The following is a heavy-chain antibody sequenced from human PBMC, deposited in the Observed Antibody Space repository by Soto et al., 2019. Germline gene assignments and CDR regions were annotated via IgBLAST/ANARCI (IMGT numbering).Heavy chain of an antibody. Sequence: RLSCAASGFTFSSYAMSWVRQAPGKGLEWVSAISGSGGSTYYAYSVKGRFTISRDNSKNTLYLQMNSLRAEDTAVYYCAKNLRINYYYGREVWGKGNTVTVSS. V-gene: IGHV3-23*01. CDR3: AKNLRINYYYGREV. J-gene: IGHJ6*04. CDR2: ISGSGGST. CDR1: GFTFSSYA.